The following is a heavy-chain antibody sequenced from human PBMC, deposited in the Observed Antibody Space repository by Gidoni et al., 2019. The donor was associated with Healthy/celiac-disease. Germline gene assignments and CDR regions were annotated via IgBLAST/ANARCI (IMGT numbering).Heavy chain of an antibody. Sequence: EVQLVESGGGLVQPGGSLKLSCAASRLTFSGSAMHRVRQASGKGLGWVGRIRSKANSYATAYAASVKGRFTISRDDSKNTAYLQMNSLKAEDTAVYYCTRSDSGYSAYWGQGTLVTVSS. V-gene: IGHV3-73*01. J-gene: IGHJ4*02. D-gene: IGHD5-12*01. CDR1: RLTFSGSA. CDR2: IRSKANSYAT. CDR3: TRSDSGYSAY.